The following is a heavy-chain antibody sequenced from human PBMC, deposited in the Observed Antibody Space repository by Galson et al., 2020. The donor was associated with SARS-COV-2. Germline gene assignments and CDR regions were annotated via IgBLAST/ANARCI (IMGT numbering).Heavy chain of an antibody. CDR3: ARDLVLSGTFREYDSRPKEKNY. D-gene: IGHD3-22*01. CDR1: GFTFSSYG. CDR2: IWYDGSNK. Sequence: GGSLRLSCAASGFTFSSYGMHWVRQAPGKGLEWVAVIWYDGSNKYYADSVKGRFTISRDNSKNTLYLQMNSLRAEDTAVYYCARDLVLSGTFREYDSRPKEKNYWCQGTLVTVSS. V-gene: IGHV3-33*01. J-gene: IGHJ4*02.